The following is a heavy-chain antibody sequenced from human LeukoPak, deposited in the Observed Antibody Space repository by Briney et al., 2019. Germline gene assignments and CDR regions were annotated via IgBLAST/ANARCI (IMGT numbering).Heavy chain of an antibody. V-gene: IGHV1-18*01. CDR3: ASSPYSNLPLEFFQH. Sequence: GASVKVSCKASGYTFTSYGISWVRQAPGQGLEWMGWISTFNGNTHYAQKFQGRVTMTTDTSTTTAYMEVRTLRSDDTAFYYCASSPYSNLPLEFFQHWGQGTLVTVSS. D-gene: IGHD4-11*01. CDR2: ISTFNGNT. J-gene: IGHJ1*01. CDR1: GYTFTSYG.